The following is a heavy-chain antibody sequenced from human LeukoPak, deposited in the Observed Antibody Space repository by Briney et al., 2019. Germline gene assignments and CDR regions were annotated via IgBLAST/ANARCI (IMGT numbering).Heavy chain of an antibody. D-gene: IGHD2-2*02. CDR2: INTDGSST. V-gene: IGHV3-74*01. Sequence: GGSLRLSCAASGFTFSSYWMHWVRQAPGKGLVWVSRINTDGSSTSYADSVKGRFTISRDNSKNTLYLQMNSLRAEDTAVYYCAKVFSEYQLLYSDRYYYYMDVWGKGTTVTVSS. CDR3: AKVFSEYQLLYSDRYYYYMDV. J-gene: IGHJ6*03. CDR1: GFTFSSYW.